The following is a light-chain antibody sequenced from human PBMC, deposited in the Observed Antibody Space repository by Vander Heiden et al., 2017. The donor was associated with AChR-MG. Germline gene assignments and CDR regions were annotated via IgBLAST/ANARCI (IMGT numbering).Light chain of an antibody. CDR1: SSDVGSYNL. V-gene: IGLV2-23*01. J-gene: IGLJ2*01. CDR3: CSYAGSSTLV. Sequence: QSALTQPASVSGSPVESITISGTGSSSDVGSYNLVSWNQQHPGKAPKLIIYEDSKRPSGVSNRFSGSKSGNTASLAISGLQAEDEADYYCCSYAGSSTLVFGGGTKLTVL. CDR2: EDS.